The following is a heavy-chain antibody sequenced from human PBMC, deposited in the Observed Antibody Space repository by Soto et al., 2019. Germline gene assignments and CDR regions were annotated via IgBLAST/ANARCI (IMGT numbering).Heavy chain of an antibody. D-gene: IGHD2-21*01. Sequence: SDTLSLTCAVYGGSFSGYYWSWIRQPPGKGLEWIGEINHSGTTYYNPSLKSRVTISVDTSKNQFSLKLSSVTAADTAVYYCAASCVACGGFNYYGMDVWGQGTTVTVSS. CDR2: INHSGTT. CDR1: GGSFSGYY. J-gene: IGHJ6*02. V-gene: IGHV4-34*09. CDR3: AASCVACGGFNYYGMDV.